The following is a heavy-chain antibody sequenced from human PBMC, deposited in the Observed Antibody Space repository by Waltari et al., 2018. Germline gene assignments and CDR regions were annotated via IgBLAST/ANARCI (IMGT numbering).Heavy chain of an antibody. CDR3: TVHARAFDY. CDR2: INGVGSST. CDR1: GFTFSTYW. J-gene: IGHJ4*02. V-gene: IGHV3-74*02. Sequence: EVQLVESGGGLVQPGGSLSLSCAASGFTFSTYWMHWVRQAPGKGLVWVSHINGVGSSTTYADSVEGRFTISRDNAKNTLYLQMNSLRADDTAVYYCTVHARAFDYWGQGTLVTVSS.